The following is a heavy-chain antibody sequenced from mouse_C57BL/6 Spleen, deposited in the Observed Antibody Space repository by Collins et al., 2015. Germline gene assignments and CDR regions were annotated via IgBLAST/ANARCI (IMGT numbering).Heavy chain of an antibody. V-gene: IGHV9-1*02. D-gene: IGHD2-3*01. CDR3: ARARWLLRMDY. CDR1: GYTFTNYG. J-gene: IGHJ4*01. CDR2: INTYTGEP. Sequence: QIQLVQSGPELKKPGETVKISCKASGYTFTNYGMNWVKQAPGKGLKWMGWINTYTGEPTYADDFKGRFAFSLETSASTAYLQINNLKNEDMATYFCARARWLLRMDYWGQGTSVTVSS.